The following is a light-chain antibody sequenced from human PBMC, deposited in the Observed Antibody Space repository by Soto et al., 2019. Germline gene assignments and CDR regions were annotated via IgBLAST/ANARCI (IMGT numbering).Light chain of an antibody. V-gene: IGKV3-20*01. CDR1: QSVSRSY. J-gene: IGKJ5*01. CDR2: GAS. Sequence: EIVLTQSPGTLSLSPGERATLSCRASQSVSRSYLAWYQHKPGQAPRLLIYGASGRATGIPDRFSGSGSGTDFTLTISRLEPEDFAVYYCQQYGSSPPVTFGQGTRLEI. CDR3: QQYGSSPPVT.